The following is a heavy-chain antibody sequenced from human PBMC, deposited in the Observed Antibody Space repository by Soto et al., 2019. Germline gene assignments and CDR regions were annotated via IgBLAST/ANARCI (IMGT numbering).Heavy chain of an antibody. V-gene: IGHV3-20*01. D-gene: IGHD6-13*01. J-gene: IGHJ3*02. Sequence: GGSLRLSCAASGFTFDDYGMSWVRQAPGKGLEWVSGINWNGGSTGYADSVKGRFTISRDNAKNSLYLQMNSLRAEDTALYHCARVRSSSWSDAFDSWGQRTMVTVSS. CDR2: INWNGGST. CDR3: ARVRSSSWSDAFDS. CDR1: GFTFDDYG.